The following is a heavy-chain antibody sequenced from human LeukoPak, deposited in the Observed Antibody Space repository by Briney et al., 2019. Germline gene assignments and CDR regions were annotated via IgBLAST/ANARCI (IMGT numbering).Heavy chain of an antibody. CDR3: ARRFTAQLAFVDV. V-gene: IGHV3-64*01. J-gene: IGHJ6*04. Sequence: GGSLRLSCAASGFTFSTYAMHWVRQAPGKGLEYVSAISYNGGSTYYANSVKGRFTISRDNSKNTLYLQMGSLRAEDMVVYYCARRFTAQLAFVDVWGKGTTVTISS. CDR2: ISYNGGST. CDR1: GFTFSTYA. D-gene: IGHD3-3*02.